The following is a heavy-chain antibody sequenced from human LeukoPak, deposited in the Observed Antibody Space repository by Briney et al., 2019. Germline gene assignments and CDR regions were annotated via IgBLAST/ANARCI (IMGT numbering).Heavy chain of an antibody. J-gene: IGHJ4*02. CDR3: ARASGYYTGYFDY. D-gene: IGHD3-3*01. CDR2: IYHSGST. V-gene: IGHV4-30-2*01. Sequence: NPSETLSLTCAVSGGSISSGGYSWSWIRQPPGKGLEWIGYIYHSGSTYYNPSLKSRVTISVDRSKNQFSLKLSSVTAADTAVYYCARASGYYTGYFDYWGQGTLVTVSS. CDR1: GGSISSGGYS.